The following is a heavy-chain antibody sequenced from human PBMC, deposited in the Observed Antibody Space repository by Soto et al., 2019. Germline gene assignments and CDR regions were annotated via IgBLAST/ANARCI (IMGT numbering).Heavy chain of an antibody. J-gene: IGHJ6*02. CDR2: SGWNSDII. V-gene: IGHV3-9*01. Sequence: QPGGSLRLSCAASGFSFDDYAMHWVRRAPGKGLEWVSGSGWNSDIIGYAESVMGRFTISRDNAKNSLYLQMNSLRAEDTALYYCAKESAGYSSGWNGLDVWGQGTTVTVS. D-gene: IGHD6-19*01. CDR3: AKESAGYSSGWNGLDV. CDR1: GFSFDDYA.